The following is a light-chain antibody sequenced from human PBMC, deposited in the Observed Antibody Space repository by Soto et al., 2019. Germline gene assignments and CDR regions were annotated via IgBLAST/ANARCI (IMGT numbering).Light chain of an antibody. CDR1: QIINKW. CDR3: QQANSFHFT. V-gene: IGKV1-12*02. J-gene: IGKJ3*01. CDR2: AAS. Sequence: DIQMTQSPSSVSASVGDRVTITCRASQIINKWLAWYQQKPGKAPTLLIYAASTLQSGVTSRFSGSGPGTDFTLTISTLQPEDFATYYCQQANSFHFTFGPGTKVDI.